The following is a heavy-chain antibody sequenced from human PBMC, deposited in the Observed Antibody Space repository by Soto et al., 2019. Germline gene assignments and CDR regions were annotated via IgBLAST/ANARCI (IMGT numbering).Heavy chain of an antibody. Sequence: GASVKVSCKASGYTFTGYYMHWVRQAPGQGLEWMGWINPNSGGTNYAQKFQGWVTMTRDTSISTAYMELSRLRSDDTAVYYCARERGLGELSSLGYWGQGTLVTVSS. V-gene: IGHV1-2*04. CDR3: ARERGLGELSSLGY. J-gene: IGHJ4*02. CDR1: GYTFTGYY. CDR2: INPNSGGT. D-gene: IGHD3-16*02.